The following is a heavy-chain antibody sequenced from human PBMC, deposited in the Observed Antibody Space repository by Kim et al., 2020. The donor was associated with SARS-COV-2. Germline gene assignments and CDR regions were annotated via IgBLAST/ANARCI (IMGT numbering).Heavy chain of an antibody. J-gene: IGHJ3*01. V-gene: IGHV4-61*01. CDR2: IYYSGST. CDR3: ARAQGNWDAFDV. Sequence: SETLSLTCTVSGGSVSSGSYYWSWIRQPPGKGLEWIGYIYYSGSTNYNPSLKSRVTISVDTSKNQFSLKVSSVTAADTAVYYCARAQGNWDAFDVWGQGT. CDR1: GGSVSSGSYY.